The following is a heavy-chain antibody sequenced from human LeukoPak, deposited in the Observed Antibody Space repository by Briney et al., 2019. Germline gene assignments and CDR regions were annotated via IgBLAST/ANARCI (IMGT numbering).Heavy chain of an antibody. J-gene: IGHJ4*02. CDR1: GFTFSSYS. CDR3: ARDLYSYGYVGDY. Sequence: GGSLRLSCAASGFTFSSYSMNWARQAPGKGLEWVSSISSSSSYIYYADSVKGRFTISRDNAKNSLYLQMNSLRAEDTAVYYCARDLYSYGYVGDYWGQGTLVTVSS. D-gene: IGHD5-18*01. V-gene: IGHV3-21*01. CDR2: ISSSSSYI.